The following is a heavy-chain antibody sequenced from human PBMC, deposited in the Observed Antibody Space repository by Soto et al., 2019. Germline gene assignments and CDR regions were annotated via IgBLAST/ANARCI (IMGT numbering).Heavy chain of an antibody. J-gene: IGHJ4*02. Sequence: TLSLTCAVYGGSFSGYYWSWIRQPPGKGLEWIGEINHSGSTNYNPSLKGRVTISVDTSKNQFSLKLSSVTAADTAVYYCARLARLFDYWGQGTLVTVSS. V-gene: IGHV4-34*01. D-gene: IGHD6-6*01. CDR2: INHSGST. CDR1: GGSFSGYY. CDR3: ARLARLFDY.